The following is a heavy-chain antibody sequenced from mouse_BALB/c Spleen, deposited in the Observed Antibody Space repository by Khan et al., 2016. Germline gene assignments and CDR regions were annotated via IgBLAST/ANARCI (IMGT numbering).Heavy chain of an antibody. D-gene: IGHD1-1*01. V-gene: IGHV3-2*02. Sequence: EVELVESGPGLVKPSQSLSLTCTVTGYSITSDYAWNWIRQFPGNKLEWMGYISYSGSTSYNPSLKSRISITRATSKNQFFLQLNSVTTEDTATYYCASLIYYYGSRCAYWGQGTLVTVSA. CDR1: GYSITSDYA. CDR3: ASLIYYYGSRCAY. J-gene: IGHJ3*01. CDR2: ISYSGST.